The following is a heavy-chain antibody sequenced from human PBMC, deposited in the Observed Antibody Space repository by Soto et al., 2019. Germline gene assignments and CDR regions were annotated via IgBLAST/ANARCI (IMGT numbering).Heavy chain of an antibody. CDR1: GFTFSTYA. CDR2: ISGSSGGST. V-gene: IGHV3-23*01. D-gene: IGHD3-10*01. J-gene: IGHJ4*02. Sequence: EVQLLEAGGTLVQPGGSLRLSCAASGFTFSTYAMNWVHQAPGKGLEWVSYISGSSGGSTYYADSVKGRFTISRDNSKNTLFLQMNSLRVEDTAVYYCAKVSRFPGGLRSLFWGQGSLVTVSS. CDR3: AKVSRFPGGLRSLF.